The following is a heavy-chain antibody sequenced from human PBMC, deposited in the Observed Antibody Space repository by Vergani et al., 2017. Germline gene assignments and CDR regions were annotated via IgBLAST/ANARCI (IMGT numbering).Heavy chain of an antibody. D-gene: IGHD2-2*01. Sequence: QVQLVESGGGLVKPGGSLRLSCAASGFTFSDYYMSWIRQAPGKGLEWVSYISSSGSTIYYADSVKGRFTISRDNAKNSLYLQMNSLRAEDTAVYYCARNYCSSTSCYLVGWFDPWGQGTLVTVSS. CDR3: ARNYCSSTSCYLVGWFDP. J-gene: IGHJ5*02. CDR2: ISSSGSTI. CDR1: GFTFSDYY. V-gene: IGHV3-11*01.